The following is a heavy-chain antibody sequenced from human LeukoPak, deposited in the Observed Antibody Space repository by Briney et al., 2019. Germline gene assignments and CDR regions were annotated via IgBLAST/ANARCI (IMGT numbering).Heavy chain of an antibody. CDR1: GGSISSGGYY. Sequence: PSETLSLTCTVSGGSISSGGYYWSWIRQHPGKGLEWIGYIYYSGSTYYNPSLKSRVTISLDTSKNHFSLKLSSVTAADMAVYYCTRLFSRVGGYWHFDLWGRGTLVTVSS. J-gene: IGHJ2*01. D-gene: IGHD3-16*01. CDR3: TRLFSRVGGYWHFDL. CDR2: IYYSGST. V-gene: IGHV4-31*03.